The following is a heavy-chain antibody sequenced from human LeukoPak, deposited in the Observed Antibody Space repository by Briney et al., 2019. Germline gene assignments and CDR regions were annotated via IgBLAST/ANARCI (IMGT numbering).Heavy chain of an antibody. CDR1: GGSFSGYY. Sequence: SETLSLTCAVYGGSFSGYYWSWIRQPPGKGLEWIGEINHSGSTNYNPSLKSRVTMSVDTSKNQFSLKLSSVTAADTAVYYCARDDSGGVFDYWGQGTLVTVSS. CDR2: INHSGST. V-gene: IGHV4-34*01. D-gene: IGHD5-12*01. J-gene: IGHJ4*02. CDR3: ARDDSGGVFDY.